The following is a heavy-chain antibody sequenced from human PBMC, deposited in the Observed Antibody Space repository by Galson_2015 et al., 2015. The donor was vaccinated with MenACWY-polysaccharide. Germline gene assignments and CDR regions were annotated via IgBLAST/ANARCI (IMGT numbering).Heavy chain of an antibody. D-gene: IGHD3-22*01. J-gene: IGHJ4*02. CDR1: GFTFSSYA. CDR2: ISYDGSNK. Sequence: SLRLSCAASGFTFSSYAMHWVRQAPGKGLEWVAVISYDGSNKYYADSVKGRFTISRDNSKNTLYLQMNSLRAEDTAVYYCARDIVPYYYDSSGYYSLFDYWGQGTLVTVSS. V-gene: IGHV3-30-3*01. CDR3: ARDIVPYYYDSSGYYSLFDY.